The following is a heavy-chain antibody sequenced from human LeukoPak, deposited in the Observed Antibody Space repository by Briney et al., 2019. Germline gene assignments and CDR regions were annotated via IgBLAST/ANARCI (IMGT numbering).Heavy chain of an antibody. V-gene: IGHV3-30*18. CDR3: AKGTYSYGSGSYYTEAFGEN. J-gene: IGHJ4*02. CDR2: ISYDGSHK. D-gene: IGHD3-10*01. Sequence: GGSLRLSCAASGFSFSSYGMHWVRQAPGKGLEWVAVISYDGSHKYYADSVKGRITISRDNSKNTLYLQMNSLRAEDTGVYYCAKGTYSYGSGSYYTEAFGENWGQGTLVTVSS. CDR1: GFSFSSYG.